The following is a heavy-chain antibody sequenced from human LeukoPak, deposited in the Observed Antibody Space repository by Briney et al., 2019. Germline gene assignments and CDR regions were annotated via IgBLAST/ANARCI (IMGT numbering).Heavy chain of an antibody. D-gene: IGHD6-19*01. Sequence: SETLSLTCSVSGGSISGYHWSWIRQSPGKGLEWIGYIHHSGSTNYHPSLKSRVTISVDTSKSQFSLKLRSVTAADTAVYYCARSLSVVGRSWWFDVWGQGTLVTVSS. CDR1: GGSISGYH. V-gene: IGHV4-59*01. J-gene: IGHJ5*02. CDR2: IHHSGST. CDR3: ARSLSVVGRSWWFDV.